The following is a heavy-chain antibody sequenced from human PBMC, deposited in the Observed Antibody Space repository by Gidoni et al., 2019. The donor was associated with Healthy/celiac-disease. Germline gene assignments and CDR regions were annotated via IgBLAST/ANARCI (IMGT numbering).Heavy chain of an antibody. V-gene: IGHV4-59*01. J-gene: IGHJ4*02. CDR2: IYYSGST. CDR3: ARDQRPVAAAGTGGFDY. CDR1: GGAITSYY. Sequence: QVQLQESGPGLVKTSETLSLTCTVPGGAITSYYWSWIRQPPGKGLEWIGYIYYSGSTNYNPSLKSRVTISVDTSKNQFSLKLSSVTAADTAVYYCARDQRPVAAAGTGGFDYWGQGTLVTVSS. D-gene: IGHD6-13*01.